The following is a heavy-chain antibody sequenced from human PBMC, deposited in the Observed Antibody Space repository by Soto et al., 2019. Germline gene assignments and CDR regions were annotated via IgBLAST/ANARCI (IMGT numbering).Heavy chain of an antibody. V-gene: IGHV4-4*02. CDR3: AILRGYDYGDYNRYY. CDR1: GGSISSSNW. J-gene: IGHJ4*02. Sequence: SETLSLTCAVSGGSISSSNWWSWVRQPPGKGLEWIGEIYHSGSTNYNPSLKSRVTISVDKSKNQFSLKLSSVTAADTAVYYCAILRGYDYGDYNRYYWGQGSLVPVSS. CDR2: IYHSGST. D-gene: IGHD4-17*01.